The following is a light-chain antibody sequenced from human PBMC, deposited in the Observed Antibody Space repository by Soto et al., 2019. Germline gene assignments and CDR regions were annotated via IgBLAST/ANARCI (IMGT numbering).Light chain of an antibody. V-gene: IGKV3-15*01. CDR1: QSVSSN. CDR3: QQYKSWPPIT. CDR2: GAS. Sequence: ATLSASPGDRASLSCRASQSVSSNLAWYQQKPGQAPRLLIYGASTRATGIPARFSGSGSGTEFTLTISSLKSEDYAVYYCQQYKSWPPITFGQGTRLE. J-gene: IGKJ5*01.